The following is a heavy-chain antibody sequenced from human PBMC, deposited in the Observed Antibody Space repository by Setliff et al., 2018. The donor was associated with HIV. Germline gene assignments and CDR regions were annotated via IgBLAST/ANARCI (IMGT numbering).Heavy chain of an antibody. CDR3: ASIDCGGYCYSYYYYGMDV. CDR2: INAGNGNT. J-gene: IGHJ6*02. Sequence: GASVKVSCKASGYTFSYAMHWVRQAPGQRLEWMGWINAGNGNTKYSQKFQGRVTITRDTSASTAYMELSSLRSEDTAVYYCASIDCGGYCYSYYYYGMDVWGQGTTVTVSS. CDR1: GYTFSYA. D-gene: IGHD2-21*02. V-gene: IGHV1-3*01.